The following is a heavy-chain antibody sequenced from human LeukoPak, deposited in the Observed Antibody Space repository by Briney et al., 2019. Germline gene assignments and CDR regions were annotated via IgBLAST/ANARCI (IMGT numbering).Heavy chain of an antibody. CDR2: ISSSSSYI. CDR1: GFTFSSYS. CDR3: ARESRYCSSTSCYTGHFDY. J-gene: IGHJ4*02. Sequence: GGSLRLSCAASGFTFSSYSMNWVRQAPGKGLEWVSSISSSSSYIYYADSVKGRFTISRDNAKNSLYLQMNSLRAEDTAVYYCARESRYCSSTSCYTGHFDYWGQGTLVTVSS. V-gene: IGHV3-21*01. D-gene: IGHD2-2*02.